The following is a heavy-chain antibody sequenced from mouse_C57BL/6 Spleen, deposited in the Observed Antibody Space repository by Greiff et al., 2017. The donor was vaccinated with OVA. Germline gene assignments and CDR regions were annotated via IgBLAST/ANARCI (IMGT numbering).Heavy chain of an antibody. Sequence: QVQLQQPGTELVKPGASVKLSCKASGYTFTSYWMHWVKPRPGQGLEWIGNINPSNGGTNYNEKFKSKATLTVDKSSSTAYMQLSSLTSEDSAVYYWARSKYGNYGGFAYWGQGTLVTVSA. J-gene: IGHJ3*01. CDR1: GYTFTSYW. CDR3: ARSKYGNYGGFAY. D-gene: IGHD2-10*02. V-gene: IGHV1-53*01. CDR2: INPSNGGT.